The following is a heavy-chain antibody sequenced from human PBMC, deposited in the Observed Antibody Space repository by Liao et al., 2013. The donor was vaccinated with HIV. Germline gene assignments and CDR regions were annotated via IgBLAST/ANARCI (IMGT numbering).Heavy chain of an antibody. CDR3: ATFNQPAVPYYMDV. D-gene: IGHD2-2*01. CDR2: MYISGST. Sequence: QVQLQESGPGLVKPSQTLSLTCTVSGDSISSYYWSWIRQPAGKGLEWIGRMYISGSTNYNPSLKSRVTMSVDTSKNQFSLKLSSVTAADTAVYYCATFNQPAVPYYMDVWGKGATVTVSS. V-gene: IGHV4-4*07. J-gene: IGHJ6*03. CDR1: GDSISSYY.